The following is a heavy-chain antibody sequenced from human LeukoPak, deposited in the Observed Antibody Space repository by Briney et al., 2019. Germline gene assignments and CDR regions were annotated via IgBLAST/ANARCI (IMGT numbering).Heavy chain of an antibody. CDR2: ISSSSTYI. V-gene: IGHV3-21*06. Sequence: GGSLRLSCAASGFTFSSYNMNWVSQAPGKGLEWVSSISSSSTYIYYADSVKGRFTISRDNAKNSLYLQMNSLRAEDTAVYYCARVLENYYSHYWGQGTLVTVSS. J-gene: IGHJ4*02. CDR3: ARVLENYYSHY. CDR1: GFTFSSYN. D-gene: IGHD1-26*01.